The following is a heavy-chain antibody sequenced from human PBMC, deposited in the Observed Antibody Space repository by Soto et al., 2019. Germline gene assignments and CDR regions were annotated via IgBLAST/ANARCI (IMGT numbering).Heavy chain of an antibody. V-gene: IGHV1-58*01. CDR3: AANKYYYDSSGYYPHDAIDI. D-gene: IGHD3-22*01. CDR2: IVVGSGNT. Sequence: SVKVSCKASGFTFTSSAVQWVRQARGQRLEWIGWIVVGSGNTNYAQKFQERVTITRDMSTSTAYMELSSLRSEDTAVYYCAANKYYYDSSGYYPHDAIDIWGQGTMVTVSS. CDR1: GFTFTSSA. J-gene: IGHJ3*02.